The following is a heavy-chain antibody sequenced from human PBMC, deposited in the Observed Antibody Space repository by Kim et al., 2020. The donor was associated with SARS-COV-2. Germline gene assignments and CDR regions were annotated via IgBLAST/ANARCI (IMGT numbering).Heavy chain of an antibody. CDR2: INPSGGST. V-gene: IGHV1-46*01. CDR1: GYTFTSYY. Sequence: ASVKVSCKASGYTFTSYYMHWVRQAPGQGLEWMGIINPSGGSTSYAQKFQGRVTMTRDTSTSTVYMELSSLRSEDTAVYYCARDHRDSSWYEMSYYYYGMDVWGQGTTVTVSS. J-gene: IGHJ6*02. D-gene: IGHD6-13*01. CDR3: ARDHRDSSWYEMSYYYYGMDV.